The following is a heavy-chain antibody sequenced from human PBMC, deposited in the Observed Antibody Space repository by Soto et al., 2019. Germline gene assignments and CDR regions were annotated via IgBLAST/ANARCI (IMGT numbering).Heavy chain of an antibody. CDR3: ARDFPSMDV. V-gene: IGHV3-74*01. J-gene: IGHJ6*02. Sequence: EVQLVESGGGLVQPGGSLRLSCAASGFTFSNYWMHWVCQVQGKGLVWVSRIKADGSDTSYAGSVKGRFTISRDNAKNTVYLQMNSLRVEDTAVYYCARDFPSMDVWGQGTTVTVSS. CDR1: GFTFSNYW. CDR2: IKADGSDT.